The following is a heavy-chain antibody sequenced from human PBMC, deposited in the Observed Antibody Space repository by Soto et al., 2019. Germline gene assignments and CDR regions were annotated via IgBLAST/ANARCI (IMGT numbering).Heavy chain of an antibody. J-gene: IGHJ6*02. V-gene: IGHV1-18*04. Sequence: QVQLVQSGAEVKKPGASVKVSCKASGYTFTSYGISWVRQAPGQGLEWMGWISAYNGNTNYAQKLQGRVTMTTDTSTSTAYMEVRRLRSDDTAVYYGARDPGRKLVYYYYGMDVWGQGTTVTVSS. CDR1: GYTFTSYG. D-gene: IGHD6-6*01. CDR2: ISAYNGNT. CDR3: ARDPGRKLVYYYYGMDV.